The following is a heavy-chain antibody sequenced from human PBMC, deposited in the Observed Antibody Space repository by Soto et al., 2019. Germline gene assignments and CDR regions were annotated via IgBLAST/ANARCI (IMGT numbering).Heavy chain of an antibody. CDR3: ERQTYDSSGYYYDPASLLHRHPHSHP. CDR1: GGSFSGYY. Sequence: PSETLSLTCAVYGGSFSGYYWSWIRQPPGKGLEWIGEINHSGSSNYNPSLKSRVTISVDTSKNQFSLKLSSVTAADPAVYDCERQTYDSSGYYYDPASLLHRHPHSHPWRQATLPPVS. D-gene: IGHD3-22*01. CDR2: INHSGSS. J-gene: IGHJ5*02. V-gene: IGHV4-34*01.